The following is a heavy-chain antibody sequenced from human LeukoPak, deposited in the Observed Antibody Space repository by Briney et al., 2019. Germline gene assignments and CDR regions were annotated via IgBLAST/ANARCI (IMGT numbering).Heavy chain of an antibody. Sequence: GASVKVSCKASGYTFTSYEINWVRQATGQGLEWMGWMNPNSGNTGYAQKFQCRVTMTRNTSISTAYMELSSLRSEDTAVYYCARDNGGTAMAYYYYYYMDVWGKGTTVIISS. J-gene: IGHJ6*03. CDR2: MNPNSGNT. D-gene: IGHD5-18*01. V-gene: IGHV1-8*02. CDR3: ARDNGGTAMAYYYYYYMDV. CDR1: GYTFTSYE.